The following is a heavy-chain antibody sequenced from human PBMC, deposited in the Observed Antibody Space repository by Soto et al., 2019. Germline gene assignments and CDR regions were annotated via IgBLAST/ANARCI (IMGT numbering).Heavy chain of an antibody. Sequence: QVQLQQWGAGLLKPSETLSLTCAVYGGSFSGYYWSWIHQPPGKGLEWIGEINHSGSTNYNPSLKSRVTISVDTSKNQFSLKLSSVTAADTAVYYCARGTGIAAAGTPRTPWFDPWGQGTLVTVSS. CDR1: GGSFSGYY. V-gene: IGHV4-34*01. D-gene: IGHD6-13*01. J-gene: IGHJ5*02. CDR2: INHSGST. CDR3: ARGTGIAAAGTPRTPWFDP.